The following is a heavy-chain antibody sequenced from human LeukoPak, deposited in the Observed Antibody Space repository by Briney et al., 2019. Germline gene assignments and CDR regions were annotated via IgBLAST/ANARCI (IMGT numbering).Heavy chain of an antibody. J-gene: IGHJ4*02. CDR2: INPNSGGT. Sequence: ASVKVSCKASGYTFTGYYMHWVRQAPGQGLEWMGRINPNSGGTNYAQKFQGRVTMTRDTSISTAYMELSRLRSDDTAVYYCARVSGCYYDSSGYYSLGYWGQGTLVTVSS. V-gene: IGHV1-2*06. D-gene: IGHD3-22*01. CDR3: ARVSGCYYDSSGYYSLGY. CDR1: GYTFTGYY.